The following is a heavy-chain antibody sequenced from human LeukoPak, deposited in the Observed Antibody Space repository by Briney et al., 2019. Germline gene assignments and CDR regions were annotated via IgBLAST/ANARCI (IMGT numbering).Heavy chain of an antibody. J-gene: IGHJ6*02. Sequence: SETLSLTSAVSGGSINSGGYSWSWIRQPPGKGLEWIGYIYHSGSTYYNPSLKSRVTISVDRSKNQFSLKLSSVTAADTAVYYCARGVSGMDVWGQGTTVTVSS. CDR3: ARGVSGMDV. V-gene: IGHV4-30-2*01. CDR1: GGSINSGGYS. CDR2: IYHSGST. D-gene: IGHD4-23*01.